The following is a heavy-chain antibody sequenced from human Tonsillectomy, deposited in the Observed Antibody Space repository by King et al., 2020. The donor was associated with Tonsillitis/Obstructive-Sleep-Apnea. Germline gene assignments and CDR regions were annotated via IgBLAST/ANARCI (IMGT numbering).Heavy chain of an antibody. CDR1: GFTFSSYA. D-gene: IGHD3-3*01. Sequence: QLVQSGGGLVQPGGSLRLSCAASGFTFSSYAMSWVRQAPGKGLEWVSAISGTDGGTYYAASVKGRFTISRENSKNTLYLQMNSLRAEDTAIYYCAKDHYDFWSGYYTGDNYWGQGTLVTVSS. V-gene: IGHV3-23*04. CDR2: ISGTDGGT. J-gene: IGHJ4*02. CDR3: AKDHYDFWSGYYTGDNY.